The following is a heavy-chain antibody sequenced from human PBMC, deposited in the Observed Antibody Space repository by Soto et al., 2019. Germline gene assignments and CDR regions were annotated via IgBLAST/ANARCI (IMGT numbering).Heavy chain of an antibody. CDR2: ISYDGSNK. V-gene: IGHV3-30-3*01. CDR3: ARDPVAGTFDY. CDR1: GFTFSSYA. J-gene: IGHJ4*02. Sequence: LRLSCAASGFTFSSYAMHWVRQAPGKGLEWVAVISYDGSNKYYADSVKGRFTISRDNSKNTLYLQMNSLRAEDTAVYYCARDPVAGTFDYWGQGTLVTVSS. D-gene: IGHD6-19*01.